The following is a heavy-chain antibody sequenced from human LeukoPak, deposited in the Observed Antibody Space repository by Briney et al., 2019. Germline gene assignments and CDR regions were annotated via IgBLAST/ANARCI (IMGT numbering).Heavy chain of an antibody. CDR1: GFTFRNYA. CDR3: AKPQCGLWSMYYFDY. D-gene: IGHD3-3*01. Sequence: GGSLRLSCAASGFTFRNYAMSGVRQAPGKGLEWVSAITGSGGGTYYSASSVRGRFTISRDNSKNTLYLQMNSLRAEDTATYYCAKPQCGLWSMYYFDYWGQGTLVTVSS. CDR2: ITGSGGGT. V-gene: IGHV3-23*01. J-gene: IGHJ4*02.